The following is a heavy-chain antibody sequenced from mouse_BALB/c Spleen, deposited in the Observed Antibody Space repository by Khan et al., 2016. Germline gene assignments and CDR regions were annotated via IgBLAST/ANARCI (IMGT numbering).Heavy chain of an antibody. J-gene: IGHJ4*01. CDR1: GYSITSDYA. CDR2: ISYSGST. V-gene: IGHV3-2*02. CDR3: ARRYYRCDDALNY. Sequence: EVQLQESGPGLVKPSQSLSLTCTVTGYSITSDYAWNWIRQFPGNKLEWMGYISYSGSTKYNPSLKSRTSITRDTSKNQFFLQLNSVTTEDTATYYCARRYYRCDDALNYWGQGTSVTVSS. D-gene: IGHD2-14*01.